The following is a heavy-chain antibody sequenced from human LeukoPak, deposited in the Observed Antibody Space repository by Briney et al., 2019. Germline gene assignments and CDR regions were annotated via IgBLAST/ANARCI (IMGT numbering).Heavy chain of an antibody. Sequence: ASVKVSCKASGYTFTSYGISWVRQAPGQGLEWMGWISAYNGNTNHAQKLQGRVTMATDTSTSTAYMELRSLRSDDTAVYYCARDTPEISDCSSTSCPGAFDIWGQGTMVTVSS. CDR3: ARDTPEISDCSSTSCPGAFDI. J-gene: IGHJ3*02. D-gene: IGHD2-2*01. V-gene: IGHV1-18*01. CDR2: ISAYNGNT. CDR1: GYTFTSYG.